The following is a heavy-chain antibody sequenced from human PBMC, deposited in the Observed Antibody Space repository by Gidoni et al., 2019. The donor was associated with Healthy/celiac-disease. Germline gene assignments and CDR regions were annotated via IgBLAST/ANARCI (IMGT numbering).Heavy chain of an antibody. CDR2: ISYDGSNK. V-gene: IGHV3-30-3*01. J-gene: IGHJ4*02. Sequence: QVQLVESGGGVVQPGRSLRLSCAASGFTFSSYAMHWVRQAPGKGLECVAVISYDGSNKYYADSVKGRFTISRDNSKNTLYLQMNSLRAEDTAVYYCARGSGWGLGVSTIQFDYWGQGTLVTVSS. D-gene: IGHD6-19*01. CDR3: ARGSGWGLGVSTIQFDY. CDR1: GFTFSSYA.